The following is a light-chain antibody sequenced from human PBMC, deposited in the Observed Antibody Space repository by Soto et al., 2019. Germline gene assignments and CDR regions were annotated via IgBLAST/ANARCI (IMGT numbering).Light chain of an antibody. Sequence: DIQMTQYPSSLSASVGDRVTITCKASQDISDSLNWYQQKPGKAPKLVIYTAYNLETGVTSRFSGSGSGTHFAFTISSLQPEDIATYYCQQYDDRPLTVGGGTKVDIK. J-gene: IGKJ4*01. V-gene: IGKV1-33*01. CDR2: TAY. CDR1: QDISDS. CDR3: QQYDDRPLT.